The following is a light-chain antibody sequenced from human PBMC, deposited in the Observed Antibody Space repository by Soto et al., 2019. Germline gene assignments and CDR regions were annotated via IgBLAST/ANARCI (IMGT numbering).Light chain of an antibody. CDR2: GAS. V-gene: IGKV3-20*01. J-gene: IGKJ4*01. CDR3: QQYGRSPT. Sequence: EIVLTQSPGTLSLSPGERTTLSCRASQSVTGRFLVWYQQKPAQAHTLLIYGASYRATGIPDRFSSGGAGTDFPLTTSRLEHEDFAVYYWQQYGRSPTFGGGTKVEIK. CDR1: QSVTGRF.